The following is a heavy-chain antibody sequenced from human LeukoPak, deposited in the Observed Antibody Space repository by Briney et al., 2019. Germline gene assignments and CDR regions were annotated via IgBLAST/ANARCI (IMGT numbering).Heavy chain of an antibody. CDR3: ANLPVPGNIVDY. CDR2: INYDGSDK. V-gene: IGHV3-30*02. J-gene: IGHJ4*02. D-gene: IGHD5-12*01. Sequence: GGSLRLSCAASGFTFTHFGMHWVRQAPGRGLEWVAFINYDGSDKYYTDSVKGRFTISRDNSKNTLYLQMNSVRTEDTAVYYCANLPVPGNIVDYWGQGTLVTVSS. CDR1: GFTFTHFG.